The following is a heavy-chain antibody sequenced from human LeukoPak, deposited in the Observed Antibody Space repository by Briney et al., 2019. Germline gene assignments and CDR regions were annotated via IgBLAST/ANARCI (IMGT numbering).Heavy chain of an antibody. D-gene: IGHD3-22*01. CDR2: ISGSGGST. J-gene: IGHJ4*02. V-gene: IGHV3-23*01. CDR1: GFTFSSYS. CDR3: ATSSSSGYYYERGMVDY. Sequence: QPGGSLRLSCAASGFTFSSYSMNWVRQAPGKGLEWVSAISGSGGSTYYADSVKGRFTISRDNSKNTLYLQMNSLRAEDTAVYYCATSSSSGYYYERGMVDYWGQGTLVTVSS.